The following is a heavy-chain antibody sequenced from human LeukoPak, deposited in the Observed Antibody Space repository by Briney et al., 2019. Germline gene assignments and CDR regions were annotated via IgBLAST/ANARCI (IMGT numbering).Heavy chain of an antibody. CDR1: GFTFSSYA. CDR2: ISYDGSNK. J-gene: IGHJ4*02. D-gene: IGHD4-17*01. CDR3: AGDYGLGYFDY. V-gene: IGHV3-30-3*01. Sequence: PGRSLRLSCAASGFTFSSYAMHWVRQAPGKGLEWVAVISYDGSNKYYADSVKGRFTISRDNPKNTLYLQMNSLRAEDTAVYYCAGDYGLGYFDYWGQGTLVTVSS.